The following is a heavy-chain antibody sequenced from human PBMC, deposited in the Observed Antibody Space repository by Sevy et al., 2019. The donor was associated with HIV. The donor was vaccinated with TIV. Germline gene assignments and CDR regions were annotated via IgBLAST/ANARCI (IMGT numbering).Heavy chain of an antibody. CDR2: ISSSSSYI. CDR1: GFTFSSYS. Sequence: GGSLRLSCAASGFTFSSYSMNWVRQAPGKGLEWVSSISSSSSYIYYADSVKGRFTISRDNAKNSLYLQMNSLRAEDTAVYYCESDLAVAGVFDYWGQGTLVTVSS. J-gene: IGHJ4*02. V-gene: IGHV3-21*01. CDR3: ESDLAVAGVFDY. D-gene: IGHD6-19*01.